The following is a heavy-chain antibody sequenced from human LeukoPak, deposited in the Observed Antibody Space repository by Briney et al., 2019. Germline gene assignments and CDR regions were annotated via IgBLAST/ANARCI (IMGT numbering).Heavy chain of an antibody. J-gene: IGHJ1*01. CDR1: GGSISSYY. CDR2: IYYSGST. Sequence: SETLSLTCTVSGGSISSYYWSWIRQPPGKGLEWIGYIYYSGSTNYNPSLKSRVTISVDTSKNQFSLKLSSVTAADTAVYYCARIGSGITMVRGADWGQGTLVTVSS. V-gene: IGHV4-59*12. CDR3: ARIGSGITMVRGAD. D-gene: IGHD3-10*01.